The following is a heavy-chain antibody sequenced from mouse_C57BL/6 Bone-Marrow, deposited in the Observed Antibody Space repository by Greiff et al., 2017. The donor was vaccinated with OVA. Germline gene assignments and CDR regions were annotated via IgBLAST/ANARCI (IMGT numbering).Heavy chain of an antibody. CDR2: IDPSDSYT. CDR3: ARIYDGYYVGD. V-gene: IGHV1-59*01. J-gene: IGHJ2*01. Sequence: QVQLQQPGAELVRPGTSVKLSCKASGYTFTSYWMHWVKQRPGQGLEWIGVIDPSDSYTNYTQQFKGKATLTVDTSSSTAYMQSSSLTSEDAAVYYCARIYDGYYVGDWGQGTTRTVSS. CDR1: GYTFTSYW. D-gene: IGHD2-3*01.